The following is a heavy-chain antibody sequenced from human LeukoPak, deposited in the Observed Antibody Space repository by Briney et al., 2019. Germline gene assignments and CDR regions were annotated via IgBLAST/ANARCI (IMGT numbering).Heavy chain of an antibody. Sequence: SETLSLTCTVSGGSISSSSYYWGWIRQPPGKGLEWIGSIYYSGSTYYNPSLKSRVTISVDTSKNQFSLKLSSVTAADTAVYYCARHGPLVGPPFQHWGQGTLVTVSS. V-gene: IGHV4-39*01. CDR1: GGSISSSSYY. J-gene: IGHJ1*01. CDR2: IYYSGST. D-gene: IGHD3-9*01. CDR3: ARHGPLVGPPFQH.